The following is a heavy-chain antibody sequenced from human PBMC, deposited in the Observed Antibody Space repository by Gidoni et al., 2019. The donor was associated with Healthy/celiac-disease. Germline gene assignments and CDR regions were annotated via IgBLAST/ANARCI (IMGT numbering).Heavy chain of an antibody. CDR1: GGTFSSYA. CDR2: IIPIFGTA. Sequence: QVQLVQSGAEVKKPGSSVKVSCKASGGTFSSYAISWVRQAPGQGLEWMGGIIPIFGTANYAQKFQGRVTITADESTSTAYMELSSLRSEDTAVYYCARDDIVVVPAARGAYGMDVWGQGTTVTVSS. V-gene: IGHV1-69*01. J-gene: IGHJ6*02. CDR3: ARDDIVVVPAARGAYGMDV. D-gene: IGHD2-2*01.